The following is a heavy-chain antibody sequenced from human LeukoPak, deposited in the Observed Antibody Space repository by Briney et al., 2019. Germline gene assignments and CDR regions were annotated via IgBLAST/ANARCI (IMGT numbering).Heavy chain of an antibody. D-gene: IGHD1-26*01. Sequence: ASVKVSCKAYGYTFTNYYIHCVRQAPGQGLEWMGIIDPSGGSTSYAQKFQGRVTMTRDMSTSTVYMELSSLRSEDTAVYHCARGSSGSYLNYFDYWGQGTLVTVSS. CDR2: IDPSGGST. V-gene: IGHV1-46*01. CDR3: ARGSSGSYLNYFDY. CDR1: GYTFTNYY. J-gene: IGHJ4*02.